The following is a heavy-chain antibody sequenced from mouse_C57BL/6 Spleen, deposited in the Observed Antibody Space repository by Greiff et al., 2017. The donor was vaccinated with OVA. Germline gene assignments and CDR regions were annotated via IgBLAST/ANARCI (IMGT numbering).Heavy chain of an antibody. V-gene: IGHV1-81*01. CDR1: GYTFTSYG. CDR3: AREGDYSNFYYAMDY. J-gene: IGHJ4*01. D-gene: IGHD2-5*01. Sequence: VQLQQSGAELARPGASVKLSCKASGYTFTSYGISWVKQRTGQGLEWIGEIYPRSGNTYYNEKFKGKATLTADKSSSTAYMELRSLTSEDSAVYFCAREGDYSNFYYAMDYWGQGTSVTVSS. CDR2: IYPRSGNT.